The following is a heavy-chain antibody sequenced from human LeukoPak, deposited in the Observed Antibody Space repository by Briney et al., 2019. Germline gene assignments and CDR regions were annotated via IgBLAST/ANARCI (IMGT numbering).Heavy chain of an antibody. Sequence: PSETLSLTCTVSGGSISSGDYYWSWIRQPAGKGLEWIGRIYTSGSTNYNPSLKSRITISVDTSKNQFSLKLRSVTAADTAVYYCAREGDSYDYVWGSYRYTSWGQGTMVTVSS. CDR3: AREGDSYDYVWGSYRYTS. J-gene: IGHJ3*01. V-gene: IGHV4-61*02. CDR2: IYTSGST. CDR1: GGSISSGDYY. D-gene: IGHD3-16*02.